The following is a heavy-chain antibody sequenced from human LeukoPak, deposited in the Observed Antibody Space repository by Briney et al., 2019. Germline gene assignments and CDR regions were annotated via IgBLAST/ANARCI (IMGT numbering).Heavy chain of an antibody. CDR1: GFGLEDNA. CDR3: AKPLEKTTTTVGGYFDY. CDR2: ISSNSETK. Sequence: GGALGLSWVACGFGLEDNARHWVRQATGKGPKWVSSISSNSETKGYADSVRGRFTIFRDNAKKSLYLMMNSLRPEDTAFYYCAKPLEKTTTTVGGYFDYWGQAMQVTVSS. D-gene: IGHD5-24*01. V-gene: IGHV3-9*01. J-gene: IGHJ4*02.